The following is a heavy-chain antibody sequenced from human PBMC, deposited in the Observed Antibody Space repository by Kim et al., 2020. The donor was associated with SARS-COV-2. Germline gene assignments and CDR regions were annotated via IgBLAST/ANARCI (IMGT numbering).Heavy chain of an antibody. V-gene: IGHV1-18*01. CDR2: ISAYNSNT. Sequence: ASVKVSCKASGYTFTSYGISWVRQAPGQGLEWMGWISAYNSNTNYAQKLQGRVTMTTDTSTSTAYMELRSLRSDDTAVYYCATVYYDILTGYNRGYFDYWGHRTLVTVSS. J-gene: IGHJ4*01. CDR3: ATVYYDILTGYNRGYFDY. D-gene: IGHD3-9*01. CDR1: GYTFTSYG.